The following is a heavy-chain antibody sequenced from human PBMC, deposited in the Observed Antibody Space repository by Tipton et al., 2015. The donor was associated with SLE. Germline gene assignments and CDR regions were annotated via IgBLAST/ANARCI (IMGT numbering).Heavy chain of an antibody. J-gene: IGHJ4*02. CDR3: ARGLRGPDY. CDR1: GFTFSSYW. D-gene: IGHD4-17*01. Sequence: SLRLSCTASGFTFSSYWMHWVRQAPGKGLMWVSRVNNDGSGTIYADSAKGRFTISRDNAKNTLYLQMNSLRAEDTAVYYCARGLRGPDYWGQGTLVTVSP. CDR2: VNNDGSGT. V-gene: IGHV3-74*01.